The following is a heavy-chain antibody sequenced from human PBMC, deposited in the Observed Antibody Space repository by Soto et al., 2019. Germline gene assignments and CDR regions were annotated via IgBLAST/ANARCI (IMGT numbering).Heavy chain of an antibody. D-gene: IGHD6-13*01. CDR3: ARARGISWYNWFDP. CDR1: GGNFSSYA. V-gene: IGHV1-69*01. Sequence: QAQLVQSGAELKKPGSSVKVSCKASGGNFSSYAISWLRQAPGQGLEWMGGIVPLFGTTNYAQKFKGRLMSTADESTTTAYMELSSLRFEDTAVYYCARARGISWYNWFDPWGQGSPVTVSS. J-gene: IGHJ5*02. CDR2: IVPLFGTT.